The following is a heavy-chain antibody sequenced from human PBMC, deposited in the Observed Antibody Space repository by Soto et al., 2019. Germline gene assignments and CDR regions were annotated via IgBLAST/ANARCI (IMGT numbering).Heavy chain of an antibody. Sequence: SETLSLTCTFSGCSISSYYWSWIRQPPGKGLEWIGYIYYSGSTNYNPSLKSRVTISVDTSKNQFSLRLSSVTAADTAVYYCARGSSGDFDYWGQGTLVTSPQ. V-gene: IGHV4-59*01. CDR1: GCSISSYY. D-gene: IGHD4-17*01. CDR2: IYYSGST. CDR3: ARGSSGDFDY. J-gene: IGHJ4*02.